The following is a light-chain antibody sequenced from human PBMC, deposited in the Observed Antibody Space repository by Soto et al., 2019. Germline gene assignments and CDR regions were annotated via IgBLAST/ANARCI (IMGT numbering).Light chain of an antibody. CDR1: ETISRD. CDR2: DAF. V-gene: IGKV3D-15*01. J-gene: IGKJ4*01. Sequence: IVMTQSPATLSVSPGEGATLSSRASETISRDLAWYQQKPGQSPRLLILDAFTRSTGAPVRFSGSGSGTEFTLTASSLQSEDVAVYFCQQYNKWPLTFGGGTRVEIK. CDR3: QQYNKWPLT.